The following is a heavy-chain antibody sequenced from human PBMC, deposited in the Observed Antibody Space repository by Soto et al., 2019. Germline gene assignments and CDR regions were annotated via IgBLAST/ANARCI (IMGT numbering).Heavy chain of an antibody. D-gene: IGHD2-15*01. CDR1: GYTLTELS. CDR3: ARESRYCSGGSCYFLPGIDY. J-gene: IGHJ4*02. Sequence: ASVKVSCKVSGYTLTELSMHWVRQAPGKGLEWMGIINPTGGSTSYAQKFQGRVTITADESTSTAYMELSSLRSEDTAVYYCARESRYCSGGSCYFLPGIDYWGQGTLVTVSS. CDR2: INPTGGST. V-gene: IGHV1-46*01.